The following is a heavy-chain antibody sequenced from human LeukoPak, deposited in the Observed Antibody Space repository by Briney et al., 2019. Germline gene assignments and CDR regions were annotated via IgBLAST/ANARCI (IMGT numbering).Heavy chain of an antibody. D-gene: IGHD3-22*01. Sequence: SETLSLTCTVSGGSISSYYWSWIRQPPGKGLEWIGYIYYSGSTNYNPSLKSRVTILVDMSKNQFSLKLSSVTAADTAVYYCARRRRHYTYYYDSSGYGGFDYWGQGTLVTVSS. V-gene: IGHV4-59*12. J-gene: IGHJ4*02. CDR3: ARRRRHYTYYYDSSGYGGFDY. CDR2: IYYSGST. CDR1: GGSISSYY.